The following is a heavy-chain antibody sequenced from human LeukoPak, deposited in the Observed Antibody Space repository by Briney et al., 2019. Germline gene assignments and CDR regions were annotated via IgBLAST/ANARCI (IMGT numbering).Heavy chain of an antibody. J-gene: IGHJ4*02. CDR1: GGSISSYY. CDR2: IYYSGST. CDR3: ARSSSYYDFWSGYPRSLYYFDY. D-gene: IGHD3-3*01. V-gene: IGHV4-59*08. Sequence: PSETLSLTCTVSGGSISSYYWSWIRQPPGKGLEWIGYIYYSGSTNYNPSLKSRVTISVDTSKNLFSLKLSSVTAADTAVYYCARSSSYYDFWSGYPRSLYYFDYWGQGTLVTVSS.